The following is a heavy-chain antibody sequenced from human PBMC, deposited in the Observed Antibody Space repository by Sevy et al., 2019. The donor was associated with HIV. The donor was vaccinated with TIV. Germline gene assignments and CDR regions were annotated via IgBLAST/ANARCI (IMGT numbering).Heavy chain of an antibody. CDR3: TTPTYYYDSSGYYYTY. CDR2: IKSKTDGGTT. D-gene: IGHD3-22*01. V-gene: IGHV3-15*01. J-gene: IGHJ4*02. CDR1: GFILSNAS. Sequence: GGSLRLSCAASGFILSNASMTWVRQAPGKGPEWVGRIKSKTDGGTTDYAAPVKGRFTISIDDSRNTLYLQMNSLKTEDTAVYYCTTPTYYYDSSGYYYTYWGQGTLVTVSS.